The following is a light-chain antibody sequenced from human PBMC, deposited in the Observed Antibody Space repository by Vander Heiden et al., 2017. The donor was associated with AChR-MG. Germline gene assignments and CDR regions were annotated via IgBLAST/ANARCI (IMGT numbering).Light chain of an antibody. J-gene: IGLJ2*01. CDR1: SNDVGSYNL. CDR2: EVS. Sequence: QSALTQPASVSGSPGHSLTIPCTGTSNDVGSYNLVSWYQQHPSKAPKLMIYEVSKRPSGVSNRFSGSKSGNTASLTISGLQAEDEADYYCCSYAGSSTLVFGGGTKLTVL. CDR3: CSYAGSSTLV. V-gene: IGLV2-23*02.